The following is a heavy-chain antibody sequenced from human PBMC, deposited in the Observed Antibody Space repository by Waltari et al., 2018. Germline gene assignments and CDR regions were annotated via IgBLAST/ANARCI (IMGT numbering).Heavy chain of an antibody. V-gene: IGHV4-59*11. CDR2: IYYSGST. CDR1: GGSISSHY. Sequence: QVQLQESGPGLVKPSETLSLTCTVSGGSISSHYWSWIRQPPGKGLEWIGYIYYSGSTNYNPSLKSRVTISVDTSKNQFSLKLCSVTAADTALNYCARGKYGDWDHQLDYWGQGTLVTVSS. D-gene: IGHD4-17*01. CDR3: ARGKYGDWDHQLDY. J-gene: IGHJ4*02.